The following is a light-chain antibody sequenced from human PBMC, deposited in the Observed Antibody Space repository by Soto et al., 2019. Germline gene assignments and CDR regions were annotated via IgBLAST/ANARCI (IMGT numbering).Light chain of an antibody. CDR1: QSVTTN. CDR3: QQYTNRPPWT. CDR2: GAS. V-gene: IGKV3-15*01. Sequence: EIVMTQSPATLSVSPGERATLSCRASQSVTTNLAWYQQKPGQAPRLLIYGASTRATGIPARFSVSGSGTEFTLTISSLKSDDFAVYYCQQYTNRPPWTFGQGTRVDFK. J-gene: IGKJ1*01.